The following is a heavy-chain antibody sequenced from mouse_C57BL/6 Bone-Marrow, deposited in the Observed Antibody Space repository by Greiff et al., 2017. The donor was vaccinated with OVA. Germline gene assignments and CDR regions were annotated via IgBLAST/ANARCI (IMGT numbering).Heavy chain of an antibody. D-gene: IGHD1-1*01. Sequence: VHLVESGAELVRPGASVKLSCKASGYTFTDYYINWVKQRPGQGLEWIARIYPGSGNTYYNEKFKGKATLTGEKSSSTAYMQLSSLTSEDSAVYFCARRLRSMDYWGQGTSVTVS. CDR3: ARRLRSMDY. CDR1: GYTFTDYY. CDR2: IYPGSGNT. V-gene: IGHV1-76*01. J-gene: IGHJ4*01.